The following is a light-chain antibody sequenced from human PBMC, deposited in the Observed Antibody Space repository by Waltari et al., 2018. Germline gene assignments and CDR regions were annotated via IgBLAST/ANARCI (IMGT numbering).Light chain of an antibody. CDR1: RSVIKY. V-gene: IGKV3-20*01. CDR2: HAS. Sequence: VLTQSPGTLSLSPGERATLSCRASRSVIKYLAWYQQTPGRAPRLLIYHASSRATGIPDGFSGSGSGTDFSLTISRLEPDDFAVYYCQKYDSLPATFGQGTRVEIK. CDR3: QKYDSLPAT. J-gene: IGKJ1*01.